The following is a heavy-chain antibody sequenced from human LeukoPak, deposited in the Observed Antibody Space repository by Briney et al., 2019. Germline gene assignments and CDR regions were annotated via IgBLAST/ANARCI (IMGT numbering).Heavy chain of an antibody. J-gene: IGHJ4*02. V-gene: IGHV3-30*04. CDR3: VRQDCSGGSCYLDY. CDR1: RFIFSNYA. Sequence: GGSLRLSCAASRFIFSNYAMHWVRQAPGKGLDWVAVISYHGRDQFYADSVKGRFTISRDSSKDTLYLQMNSLRTEDTAVYYCVRQDCSGGSCYLDYRGQGTLVTVSS. CDR2: ISYHGRDQ. D-gene: IGHD2-15*01.